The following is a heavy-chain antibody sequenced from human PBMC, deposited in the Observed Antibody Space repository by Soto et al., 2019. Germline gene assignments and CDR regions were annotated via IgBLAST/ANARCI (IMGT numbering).Heavy chain of an antibody. V-gene: IGHV1-69*01. CDR3: ARDLGYSSSSRNWFDP. J-gene: IGHJ5*02. CDR2: IIPIFGTA. Sequence: QVQLVHSGAEVKKPGSSVKVSCKASGGTFSSYAISWVRQAPGQGLEWMGGIIPIFGTANYAQKFQGRVTITADESTSTAYMELSSLRSEDTAVYYCARDLGYSSSSRNWFDPCGQGPLVTVSS. D-gene: IGHD6-6*01. CDR1: GGTFSSYA.